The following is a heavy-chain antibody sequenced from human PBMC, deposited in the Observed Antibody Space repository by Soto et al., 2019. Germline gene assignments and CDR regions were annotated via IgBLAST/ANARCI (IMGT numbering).Heavy chain of an antibody. D-gene: IGHD4-17*01. CDR1: GYSFTSYG. J-gene: IGHJ6*02. Sequence: QVQLIQSGPEVKKPGASVKVSRKASGYSFTSYGISWVRQAPGRGLEWMGWISGYNGNTRYEQKFQGRATMTTDTSSSTAYLDLRSLTSDDTAVYYCAKDNTATSPSRYRYGMDVWGPGTTVIVSS. CDR2: ISGYNGNT. V-gene: IGHV1-18*01. CDR3: AKDNTATSPSRYRYGMDV.